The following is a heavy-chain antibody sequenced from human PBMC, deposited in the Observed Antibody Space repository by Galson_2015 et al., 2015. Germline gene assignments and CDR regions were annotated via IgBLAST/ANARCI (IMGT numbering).Heavy chain of an antibody. CDR2: IIPMYGIT. Sequence: SVKVSCKASGGTFSSYGVNWVRLAPGQGLEWMGQIIPMYGITTYAQKSQGRVTITADKSTSTAYIELSSLRSDDTAVYYCARGNEYDPRYYSGMDDWGQGTTVTVSS. V-gene: IGHV1-69*10. D-gene: IGHD1-1*01. J-gene: IGHJ6*02. CDR1: GGTFSSYG. CDR3: ARGNEYDPRYYSGMDD.